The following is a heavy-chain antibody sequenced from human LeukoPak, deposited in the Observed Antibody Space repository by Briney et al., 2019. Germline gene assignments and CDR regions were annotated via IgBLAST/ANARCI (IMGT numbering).Heavy chain of an antibody. CDR1: GFTFSNYG. CDR3: ASRSINWYRGGTWFDP. J-gene: IGHJ5*02. CDR2: ISGSGGSK. D-gene: IGHD6-13*01. Sequence: GGSLRLSCIASGFTFSNYGMHWVRQGPGKGLEWVSTISGSGGSKYYADSVKGRFTISRDNSKNPLYLQMEGLRVEETAIYYCASRSINWYRGGTWFDPWGQGTLVTVSS. V-gene: IGHV3-23*01.